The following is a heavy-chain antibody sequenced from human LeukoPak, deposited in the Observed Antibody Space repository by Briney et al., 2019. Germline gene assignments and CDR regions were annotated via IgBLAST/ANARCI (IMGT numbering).Heavy chain of an antibody. V-gene: IGHV4-39*07. Sequence: SETLSLTCNVSGGSISSGSYYWGWIRQPPGKGLEWIGSINYFGSIDYNPSLNSRVSISLDTSKSQFSLRLNSVTAADTAVYYCAKIVGLPATMAYFDYWGQGILITVSS. CDR3: AKIVGLPATMAYFDY. J-gene: IGHJ4*02. CDR2: INYFGSI. D-gene: IGHD2-2*01. CDR1: GGSISSGSYY.